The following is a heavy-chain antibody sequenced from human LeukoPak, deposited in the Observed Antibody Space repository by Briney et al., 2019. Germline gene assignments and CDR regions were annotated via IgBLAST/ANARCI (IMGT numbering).Heavy chain of an antibody. V-gene: IGHV3-53*01. D-gene: IGHD6-13*01. Sequence: GGSLTLSCAASGFTLGNSWVHWVRQAPGKGLEWVSVTYSGGSTYYSDSVKGRFTISRDNSKNTLYLQMNSLRAEDTAVYYCARGVVDSRVGFDPWGQGTLVTVSS. CDR1: GFTLGNSW. CDR2: TYSGGST. J-gene: IGHJ5*02. CDR3: ARGVVDSRVGFDP.